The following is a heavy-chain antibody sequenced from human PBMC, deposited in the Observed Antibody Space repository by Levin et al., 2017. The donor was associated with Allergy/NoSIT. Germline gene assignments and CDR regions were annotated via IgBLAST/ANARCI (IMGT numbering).Heavy chain of an antibody. V-gene: IGHV1-8*01. CDR2: MNPNSGNT. D-gene: IGHD4-17*01. CDR3: ARVNGDYVRDYNWFDP. CDR1: GYTFTSYD. J-gene: IGHJ5*02. Sequence: PWASVKVSCKASGYTFTSYDINWVRQATGQGLEWMGWMNPNSGNTGYAQKFQGRVTMTRNTSISTAYMELSSLRSEDTAVYYCARVNGDYVRDYNWFDPWGQGTLVTVSS.